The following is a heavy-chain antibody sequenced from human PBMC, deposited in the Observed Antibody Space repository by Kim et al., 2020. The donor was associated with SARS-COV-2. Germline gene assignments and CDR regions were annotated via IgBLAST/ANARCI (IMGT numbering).Heavy chain of an antibody. D-gene: IGHD2-15*01. J-gene: IGHJ6*01. CDR1: GCSISSYY. CDR2: IYYSGST. CDR3: SRGEGYCSVGSCYVGYYY. Sequence: SETLSLTCTVSGCSISSYYWSWIRQPPGKGLEWIGYIYYSGSTNYNPSLKSRVTISVDTSKNQFSLKQISMTAADTAVYYCSRGEGYCSVGSCYVGYYY. V-gene: IGHV4-59*01.